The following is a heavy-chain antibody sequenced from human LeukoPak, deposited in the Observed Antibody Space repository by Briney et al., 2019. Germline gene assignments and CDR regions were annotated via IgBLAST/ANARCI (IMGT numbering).Heavy chain of an antibody. D-gene: IGHD3-10*01. CDR1: GFTFSSYA. Sequence: GGSLRLSCAASGFTFSSYAMTWVRQAPGKGLEWLSAISGGGDSTWYADSVKGRFTIFRDNSKNTLSLQMNSLRAEDTTVYYCAKGSSAIRPYYFDYWGQGILVTVSS. CDR3: AKGSSAIRPYYFDY. J-gene: IGHJ4*02. CDR2: ISGGGDST. V-gene: IGHV3-23*01.